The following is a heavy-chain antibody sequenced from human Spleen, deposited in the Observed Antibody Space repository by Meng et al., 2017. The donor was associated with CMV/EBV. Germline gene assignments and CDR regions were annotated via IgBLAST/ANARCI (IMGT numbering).Heavy chain of an antibody. CDR2: ISAYNGNT. CDR1: GYTFTSYG. CDR3: ARDTMVFRGDFDY. Sequence: CRAAGYTFTSYGISWVRQAPGQGLEWMGWISAYNGNTNYAQKLQGRVTMTTDTSTSTAYMELRSLRSDDTAVYYCARDTMVFRGDFDYWGQGTLVTVSS. V-gene: IGHV1-18*01. D-gene: IGHD3-10*01. J-gene: IGHJ4*02.